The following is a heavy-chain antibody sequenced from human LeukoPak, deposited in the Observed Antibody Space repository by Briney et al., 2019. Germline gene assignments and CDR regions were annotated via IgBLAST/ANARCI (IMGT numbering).Heavy chain of an antibody. D-gene: IGHD3-22*01. J-gene: IGHJ4*02. CDR3: AREGDTSGYYEYFDF. CDR2: IYYSGST. CDR1: GDSISSYY. Sequence: PSETLSLTCTVSGDSISSYYWSWIRQPPGKGLEWIGYIYYSGSTNYNPSLKSRVTISVDTSKNQFSLKLSSVTAADTAVYYCAREGDTSGYYEYFDFWGQGTLVTVSS. V-gene: IGHV4-59*01.